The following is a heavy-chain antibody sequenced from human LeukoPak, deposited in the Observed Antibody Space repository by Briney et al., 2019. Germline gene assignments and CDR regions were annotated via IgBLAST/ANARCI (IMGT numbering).Heavy chain of an antibody. D-gene: IGHD2-2*03. V-gene: IGHV1-8*03. CDR3: ARTLRPMDIVPTPDV. J-gene: IGHJ6*04. Sequence: ASVKVSCKXSGYTFTSYDINWVRQATGQGLEWMGWMNPNSGNTGYAQKFQGRVTITRNTSISTAYMELSSLRSEDTAVYYCARTLRPMDIVPTPDVWGKGTTVTVSS. CDR2: MNPNSGNT. CDR1: GYTFTSYD.